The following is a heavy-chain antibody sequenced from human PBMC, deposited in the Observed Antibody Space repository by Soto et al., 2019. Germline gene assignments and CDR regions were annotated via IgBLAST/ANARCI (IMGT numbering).Heavy chain of an antibody. Sequence: GASVKVSCKASGYIFTNYYIHWVRQAPGQGLEWMGIINLSADRTSYAQKFQGRFTVTMDTSTSTVYVELGSLRSEDTAVYYCVRDPSSGYRSFDYWGQGTLVTVSS. CDR2: INLSADRT. V-gene: IGHV1-46*03. D-gene: IGHD3-22*01. J-gene: IGHJ4*02. CDR1: GYIFTNYY. CDR3: VRDPSSGYRSFDY.